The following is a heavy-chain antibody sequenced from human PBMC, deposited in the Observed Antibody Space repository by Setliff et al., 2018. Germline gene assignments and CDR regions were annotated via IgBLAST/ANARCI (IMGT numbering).Heavy chain of an antibody. CDR2: ISSSSSTI. CDR1: GFTFSSYS. CDR3: ARDPNSGSYWNYYYYMDV. Sequence: PGGSLRLSCAASGFTFSSYSMNWVRQAPGKGLEWVSYISSSSSTIYYADSVKGRFTISRDNAKNSLYLQMNSLRAEDMAVYYCARDPNSGSYWNYYYYMDVWGKGTTVTVSS. D-gene: IGHD1-26*01. J-gene: IGHJ6*03. V-gene: IGHV3-48*01.